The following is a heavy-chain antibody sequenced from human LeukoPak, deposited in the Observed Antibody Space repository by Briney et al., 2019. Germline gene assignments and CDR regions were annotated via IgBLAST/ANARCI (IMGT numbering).Heavy chain of an antibody. D-gene: IGHD3-22*01. Sequence: GGSLRLSCLASGFTFRNAWMSWVRQAPGKGLEWVGRIKSKTDGGTTDYAAPVKGRFTISRDDSKNTLYLQMNSLKTEDTAVYYCTTGCQTYYYDSSGYYPNDYWGQGTLVTVSS. CDR2: IKSKTDGGTT. V-gene: IGHV3-15*01. J-gene: IGHJ4*02. CDR3: TTGCQTYYYDSSGYYPNDY. CDR1: GFTFRNAW.